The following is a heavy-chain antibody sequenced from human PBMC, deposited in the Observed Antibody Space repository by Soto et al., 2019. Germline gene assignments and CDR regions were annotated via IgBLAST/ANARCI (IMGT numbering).Heavy chain of an antibody. CDR1: GGSISSYY. CDR3: ARENWVTTEGAFDI. CDR2: IYYSGST. J-gene: IGHJ3*02. V-gene: IGHV4-59*01. Sequence: SETLSLTCTVSGGSISSYYWSWIRQPPGKGLEWIGYIYYSGSTNYNPSLKSRVTISVDTSKNQFSLKLSSVTAADTAVYYCARENWVTTEGAFDIWGQGTMVTVSS. D-gene: IGHD4-17*01.